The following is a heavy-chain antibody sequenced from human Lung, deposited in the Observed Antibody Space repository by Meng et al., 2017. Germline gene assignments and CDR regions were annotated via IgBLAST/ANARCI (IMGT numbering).Heavy chain of an antibody. CDR1: GYSFTCCG. Sequence: QVPLVQSGAEVKKPGASVKVSCKASGYSFTCCGISWVRQAPGQGLEWLGWISAYSGYTNYAQKLQGRVTMTTDTSTSTAYMELRSLSSDDTALYYCARNSSSSVVDYWGQGTLVTVSS. CDR2: ISAYSGYT. V-gene: IGHV1-18*01. D-gene: IGHD6-6*01. J-gene: IGHJ4*02. CDR3: ARNSSSSVVDY.